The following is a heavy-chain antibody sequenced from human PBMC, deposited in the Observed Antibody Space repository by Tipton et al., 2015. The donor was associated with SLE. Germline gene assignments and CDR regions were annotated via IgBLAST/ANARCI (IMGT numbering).Heavy chain of an antibody. V-gene: IGHV3-23*01. CDR2: VTGSGGGT. CDR3: AKASGGVYGTEYFDY. J-gene: IGHJ4*01. Sequence: SLRLSCAASGFTFTNTNYAMNWVRQAPGKGLEWVSLVTGSGGGTYYSNSVKGRFTISRDNSKNTLYLQMNSLRPQDTAVYYCAKASGGVYGTEYFDYWGHGSLVTVSS. CDR1: GFTFTNTNYA. D-gene: IGHD5/OR15-5a*01.